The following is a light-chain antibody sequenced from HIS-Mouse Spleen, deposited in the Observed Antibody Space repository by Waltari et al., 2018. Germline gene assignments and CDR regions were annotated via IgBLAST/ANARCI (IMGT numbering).Light chain of an antibody. CDR1: QSVSSSY. V-gene: IGKV3-20*01. CDR2: GAS. Sequence: EIVLTHSPGTLSLSPGERATPSCRASQSVSSSYLAWYQQKPGQAPRLLIYGASSRATGIPDRFSGSGSGTDFTLTISRLEPEDFAVYYCQQYGSSPYTFGQGTKLEIK. CDR3: QQYGSSPYT. J-gene: IGKJ2*01.